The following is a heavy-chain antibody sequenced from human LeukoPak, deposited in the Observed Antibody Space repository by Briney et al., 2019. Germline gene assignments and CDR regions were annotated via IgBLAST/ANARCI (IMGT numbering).Heavy chain of an antibody. J-gene: IGHJ4*02. CDR2: ISESGIII. CDR3: ARGLPWVAARYDY. Sequence: PGGSLRLSCAASGFNFSSFEMNWVRQAPGTGLEWVSYISESGIIIYYSDSFRGRFTISRDNAKNSLYLQMNSLRAEDTAVYYCARGLPWVAARYDYWGQGTLVTVSS. D-gene: IGHD6-6*01. CDR1: GFNFSSFE. V-gene: IGHV3-48*03.